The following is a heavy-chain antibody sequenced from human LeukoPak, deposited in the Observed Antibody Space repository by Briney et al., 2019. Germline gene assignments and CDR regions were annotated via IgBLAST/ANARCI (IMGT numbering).Heavy chain of an antibody. V-gene: IGHV4-59*01. CDR3: ARVGQGCFDL. CDR2: IDYSGST. CDR1: GGSISTYY. J-gene: IGHJ2*01. Sequence: SETLSLTCTVSGGSISTYYWSWIRQPPGKGLEWLGYIDYSGSTNYNPSLKSRVTISVDTSKNQFSLRLSSVTAADTATYHCARVGQGCFDLWGRGTLVTVSS.